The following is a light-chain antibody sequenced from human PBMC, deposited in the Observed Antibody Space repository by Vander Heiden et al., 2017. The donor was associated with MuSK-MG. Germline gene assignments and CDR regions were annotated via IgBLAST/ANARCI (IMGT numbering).Light chain of an antibody. CDR3: QHDGSSSFT. J-gene: IGKJ2*01. V-gene: IGKV3-20*01. CDR1: QSVRSSY. CDR2: GTS. Sequence: EIVMTQSPGPMSLSPGERATLPCRASQSVRSSYLAWYQRNPVQAPRLLLFGTSTRATAIPATFSGSGSGTDFTLTIIILEPEPFAVSYCQHDGSSSFTFGQGTTIEIK.